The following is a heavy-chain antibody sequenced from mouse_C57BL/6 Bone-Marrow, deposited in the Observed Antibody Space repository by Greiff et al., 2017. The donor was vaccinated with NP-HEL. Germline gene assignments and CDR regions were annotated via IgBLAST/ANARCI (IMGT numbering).Heavy chain of an antibody. V-gene: IGHV1-50*01. CDR3: ANGYPFDY. J-gene: IGHJ2*01. CDR1: GYTFTSYW. CDR2: IDPSDSYT. D-gene: IGHD2-2*01. Sequence: QVQLQQPGAELVKPGASVKLSCKASGYTFTSYWMQWVKQRPGKGLEWIGEIDPSDSYTNYNQKFKGKATLTVDTSSSTAYMQLSSLTSEYSAVYYCANGYPFDYWGQGTTLTVSS.